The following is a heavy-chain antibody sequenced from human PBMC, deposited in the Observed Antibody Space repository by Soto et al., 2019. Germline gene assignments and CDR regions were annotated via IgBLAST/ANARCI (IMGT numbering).Heavy chain of an antibody. J-gene: IGHJ6*02. CDR3: PTAWFRLSSGGTRRYYAMDD. CDR1: GGTFSRNA. CDR2: IIPILGTP. Sequence: QVQLVQSGAEVKKPGSSVNGSCTASGGTFSRNAINWVRQAPGQGLGRMGGIIPILGTPNYARKSLGRATITADKSTSTAGMELSSLISEDTAVYYRPTAWFRLSSGGTRRYYAMDDRGQGPTASASS. D-gene: IGHD2-15*01. V-gene: IGHV1-69*06.